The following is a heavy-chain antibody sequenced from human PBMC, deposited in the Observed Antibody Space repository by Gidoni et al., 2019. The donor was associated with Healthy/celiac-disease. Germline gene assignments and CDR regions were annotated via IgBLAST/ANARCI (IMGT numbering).Heavy chain of an antibody. CDR2: IYYSGST. J-gene: IGHJ4*02. CDR3: ACFDYDSTYASFH. V-gene: IGHV4-39*01. CDR1: GGSISSSSYY. D-gene: IGHD3-22*01. Sequence: QLQLQESGPGLVKPSETLSLTCTVSGGSISSSSYYWGWIRQPPGKGRAWIGSIYYSGSTYYNTSLKSRVTIAVDTSKNQFSLKLSSVTAADTAVYYCACFDYDSTYASFHWGQGTLVTVSS.